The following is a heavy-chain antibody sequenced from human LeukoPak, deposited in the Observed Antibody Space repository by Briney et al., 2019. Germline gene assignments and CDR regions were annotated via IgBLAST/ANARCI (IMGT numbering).Heavy chain of an antibody. V-gene: IGHV1-69*13. CDR1: GGTFSSYA. CDR3: ARAKQDIVVVPAAL. Sequence: SVKVSCEASGGTFSSYAISWVRQAPGQGLEWMGGIIPIFGTANYAQKFQGRVTITADESTSTAYMELSSLRSEDTAVYYCARAKQDIVVVPAALWGQGTLVTVSS. J-gene: IGHJ4*02. D-gene: IGHD2-2*01. CDR2: IIPIFGTA.